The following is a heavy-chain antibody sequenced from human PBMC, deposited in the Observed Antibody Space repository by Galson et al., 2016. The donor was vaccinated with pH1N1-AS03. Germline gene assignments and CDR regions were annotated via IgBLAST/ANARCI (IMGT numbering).Heavy chain of an antibody. D-gene: IGHD6-6*01. Sequence: SGAEVKKPGASVKVSCKASDYTFTNYGISWVRQAPGQGLEWMGWISTYNGNTNYAQKFQGRVTMTTDTSTSTAYMELRSLRSDDTAVYYCARDYSTSSQYYYYYYMDVWGKGTTVTVFS. V-gene: IGHV1-18*01. CDR1: DYTFTNYG. CDR2: ISTYNGNT. CDR3: ARDYSTSSQYYYYYYMDV. J-gene: IGHJ6*03.